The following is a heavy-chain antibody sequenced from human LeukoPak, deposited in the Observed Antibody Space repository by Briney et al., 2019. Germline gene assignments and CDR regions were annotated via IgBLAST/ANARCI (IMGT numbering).Heavy chain of an antibody. D-gene: IGHD6-19*01. CDR3: ARGVAVY. CDR1: GFTFSSYA. V-gene: IGHV3-30*04. Sequence: GGSLRLSCAASGFTFSSYAMHWVRQAPGKGLEWVAVISYDGSNKYYADSVKGRFTISRDNSKNTLYLQMNSLRAEDTAVYYCARGVAVYWGQGTLVTVSS. J-gene: IGHJ4*02. CDR2: ISYDGSNK.